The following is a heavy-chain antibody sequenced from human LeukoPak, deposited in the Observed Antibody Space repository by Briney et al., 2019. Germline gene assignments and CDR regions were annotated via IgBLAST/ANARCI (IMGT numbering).Heavy chain of an antibody. J-gene: IGHJ4*02. V-gene: IGHV4-59*01. CDR2: IYYSGST. CDR3: ARDGALYSSGWYGNFDY. CDR1: GGSIGSYY. Sequence: SETLSLTCTVSGGSIGSYYWSWIRQPPGKGLEWIGYIYYSGSTNYNPSLKSRVTISVDTSKNQFSLKLSSVTAADTAVYYCARDGALYSSGWYGNFDYWGQGTLVTVSS. D-gene: IGHD6-19*01.